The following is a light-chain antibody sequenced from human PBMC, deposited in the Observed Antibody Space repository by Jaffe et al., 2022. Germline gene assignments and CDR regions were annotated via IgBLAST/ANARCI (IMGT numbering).Light chain of an antibody. CDR1: KLGDKY. V-gene: IGLV3-1*01. CDR2: QDS. CDR3: QAWDSSTFSWV. Sequence: SYELTQPPSVSVSPGQTASITCSGDKLGDKYACWYQQKPGQSPVLVIYQDSKRPSGIPERFSGSNSGNTATLTISGTQAMDEADYYCQAWDSSTFSWVFGGGTKLTVL. J-gene: IGLJ3*02.